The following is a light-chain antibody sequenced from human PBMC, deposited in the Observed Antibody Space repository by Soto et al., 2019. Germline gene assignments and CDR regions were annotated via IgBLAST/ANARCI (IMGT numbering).Light chain of an antibody. Sequence: DVQLTQSPSSLSASVGDRVTITCRASQGISNDLNWYQQKRGKAPKLLIYAASILQSGVPSRFSGSGSGTDFTLTISSLQSEDFATYYCQQSYSTPPYTFGQGTKLEIK. CDR2: AAS. CDR3: QQSYSTPPYT. CDR1: QGISND. V-gene: IGKV1-39*01. J-gene: IGKJ2*01.